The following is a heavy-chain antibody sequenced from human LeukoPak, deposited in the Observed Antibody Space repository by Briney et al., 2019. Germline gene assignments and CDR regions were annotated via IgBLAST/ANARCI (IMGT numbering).Heavy chain of an antibody. D-gene: IGHD3-9*01. CDR2: ISAYNGNT. V-gene: IGHV1-18*01. CDR1: GYTFTSYG. Sequence: ASVKVSCKASGYTFTSYGISWVRQAPGQGLEWMGWISAYNGNTNYAQKLQGRVTMTTDTSTSTAYMELRSLRSDDTAVYYCARGYYDILTGESYYFDYWDQGTLVTVSS. CDR3: ARGYYDILTGESYYFDY. J-gene: IGHJ4*02.